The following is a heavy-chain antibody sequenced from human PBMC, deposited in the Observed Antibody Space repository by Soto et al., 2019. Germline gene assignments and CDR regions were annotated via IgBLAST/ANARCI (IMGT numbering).Heavy chain of an antibody. CDR2: ISYHGSLK. CDR1: GFTFSHYA. V-gene: IGHV3-30*18. D-gene: IGHD3-16*01. Sequence: PGGSLRLSCATSGFTFSHYAMHWVRQAPGKGLEWVALISYHGSLKFYADSVKGRFTISRDNSKNTLFLQMNSLRPEDTAVYSCAKDPGEMPIIRNFFDPWGQGTLVTVSS. CDR3: AKDPGEMPIIRNFFDP. J-gene: IGHJ5*02.